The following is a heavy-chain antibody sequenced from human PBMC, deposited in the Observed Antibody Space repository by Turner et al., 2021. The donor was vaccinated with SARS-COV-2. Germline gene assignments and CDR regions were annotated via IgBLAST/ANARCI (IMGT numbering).Heavy chain of an antibody. CDR3: AKGSGYSYELGFDY. V-gene: IGHV3-9*01. CDR2: ISWYSGSI. J-gene: IGHJ4*02. D-gene: IGHD5-18*01. CDR1: GFTFDDYA. Sequence: EVQLVESGGGLVQPGRSLRLSCAASGFTFDDYAMNWVRQAPGKGLEWVSGISWYSGSIGYADSVKGRFTISRDNAKNSLYLQMNSLRAEDTALYYCAKGSGYSYELGFDYWGQGTLVTVSS.